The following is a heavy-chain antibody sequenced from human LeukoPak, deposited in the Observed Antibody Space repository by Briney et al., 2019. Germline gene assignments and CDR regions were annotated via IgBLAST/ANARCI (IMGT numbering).Heavy chain of an antibody. Sequence: GGSLRLSCAASGFTFNYFSVNWVRQAPGKGLEWVSYISSSSNTIYYADSVKGRFTISRDNARNSLYLQMNSLRDEDTAVYYCARVPYSTGTYDYWGQGTLVTVSS. V-gene: IGHV3-48*02. CDR3: ARVPYSTGTYDY. CDR1: GFTFNYFS. J-gene: IGHJ4*02. CDR2: ISSSSNTI. D-gene: IGHD6-19*01.